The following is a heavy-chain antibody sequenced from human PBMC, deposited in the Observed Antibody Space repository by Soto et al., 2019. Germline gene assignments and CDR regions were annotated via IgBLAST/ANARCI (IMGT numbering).Heavy chain of an antibody. CDR2: ISSNGGTT. CDR1: GFTFSSYD. V-gene: IGHV3-64*01. Sequence: EVQLAESGGGMVQPGGSLRLSCVASGFTFSSYDMHWVRQAPGKGLEYVSSISSNGGTTYYGNSVKGRFTISRDNSKNTLYLQMGNLRAEDMAVYDCERRVSGNYDYWGQGTLVTVSS. D-gene: IGHD1-7*01. J-gene: IGHJ4*02. CDR3: ERRVSGNYDY.